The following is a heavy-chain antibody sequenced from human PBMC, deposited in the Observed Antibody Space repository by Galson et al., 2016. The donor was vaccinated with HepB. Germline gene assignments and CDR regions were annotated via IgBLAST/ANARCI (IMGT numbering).Heavy chain of an antibody. D-gene: IGHD6-6*01. J-gene: IGHJ3*02. CDR3: ATRITPRPFDI. CDR1: GASVSSGGYH. CDR2: IFTYGST. V-gene: IGHV4-61*02. Sequence: LSLPCSVSGASVSSGGYHWTWTRQSAGKGLEWVGRIFTYGSTHYNPSLRSRATVSLDTSKNQFSLRLDAKTAAHSGIYYCATRITPRPFDIWGRGTMVTVSS.